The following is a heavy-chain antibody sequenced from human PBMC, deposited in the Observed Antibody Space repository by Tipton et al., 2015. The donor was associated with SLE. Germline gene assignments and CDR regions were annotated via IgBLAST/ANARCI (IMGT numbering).Heavy chain of an antibody. V-gene: IGHV4-39*07. J-gene: IGHJ6*02. CDR1: GGSISSSSYY. D-gene: IGHD6-19*01. CDR3: ARDSSGGYYYYGMDV. Sequence: TLSLTCTVSGGSISSSSYYWGWIRQPPGKGLEWIGSIYYSGSTYYNPSLKSRVTISVDTSKNQFSLKLSSVTAADTAVYYCARDSSGGYYYYGMDVWGQGTTVTVSS. CDR2: IYYSGST.